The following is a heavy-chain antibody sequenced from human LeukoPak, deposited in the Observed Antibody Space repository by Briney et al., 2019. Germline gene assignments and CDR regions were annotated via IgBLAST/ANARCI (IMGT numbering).Heavy chain of an antibody. V-gene: IGHV3-21*01. CDR1: GFTFSSYS. CDR3: AREREELVKGGDFDY. D-gene: IGHD6-13*01. CDR2: ISSSSSYI. J-gene: IGHJ4*02. Sequence: GGSLRLSCAASGFTFSSYSMNWVRQAPGKGLEWVSSISSSSSYIYYAASVKGRFTISRDNANNSLYLQMNSLRAEDTAVYYCAREREELVKGGDFDYWGQGTLVTVSS.